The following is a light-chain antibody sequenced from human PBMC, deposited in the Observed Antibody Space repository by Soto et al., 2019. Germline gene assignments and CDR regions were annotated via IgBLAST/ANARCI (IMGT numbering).Light chain of an antibody. J-gene: IGKJ4*01. CDR3: QQYDPYPLT. Sequence: DIQMTQSPSTLSASVGDRDTITCRASQGISNWLAWYQQRPGKAPKLLIYDASNLESGGPSRFSGSGSGTEFTLTVSSLQPDDFATYYCQQYDPYPLTFGGGTKVEI. CDR1: QGISNW. V-gene: IGKV1-5*01. CDR2: DAS.